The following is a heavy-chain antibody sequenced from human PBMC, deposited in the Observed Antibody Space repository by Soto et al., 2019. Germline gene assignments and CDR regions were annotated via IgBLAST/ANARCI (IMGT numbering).Heavy chain of an antibody. CDR1: GYTFTSYG. V-gene: IGHV1-2*04. CDR3: ARGDSTDCSNGVCSFFYNHDMDV. CDR2: INPKSGGT. J-gene: IGHJ6*02. D-gene: IGHD2-8*01. Sequence: ASVKVSCKASGYTFTSYGISWVRQAPGQGLEWMGRINPKSGGTSTAQKFQGWVTMTTDTSISTASMELTRLTSDDTAIYYCARGDSTDCSNGVCSFFYNHDMDVWGQGTTVTVSS.